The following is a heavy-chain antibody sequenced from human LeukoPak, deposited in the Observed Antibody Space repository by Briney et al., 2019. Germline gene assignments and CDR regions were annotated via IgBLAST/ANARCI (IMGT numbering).Heavy chain of an antibody. CDR1: GYTFSNSD. CDR2: MSPNSGNT. CDR3: ARGLVYYMDV. Sequence: ASVKVSCKASGYTFSNSDINWVRQATGQGLEWMGWMSPNSGNTGYAREFQGRVTISMNTSINTAYMELSSLRSEDTAVYYCARGLVYYMDVWGKGTTVTVSS. J-gene: IGHJ6*03. V-gene: IGHV1-8*03. D-gene: IGHD2-8*01.